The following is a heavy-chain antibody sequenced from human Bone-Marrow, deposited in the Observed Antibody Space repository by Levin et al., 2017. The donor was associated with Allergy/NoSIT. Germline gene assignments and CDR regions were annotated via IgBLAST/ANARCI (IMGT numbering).Heavy chain of an antibody. CDR2: ISSDGANF. D-gene: IGHD3-22*01. CDR1: KFTFSDYT. CDR3: AREMAYSDRSSAYKEDAFDV. J-gene: IGHJ3*01. V-gene: IGHV3-30*04. Sequence: GESLKISCAASKFTFSDYTMHWVRHAPGKGLEWLAVISSDGANFNIADSVRGRFTISRDSSKNTVSLQLNSLRPEDTALYYCAREMAYSDRSSAYKEDAFDVWGQGTMVTVSS.